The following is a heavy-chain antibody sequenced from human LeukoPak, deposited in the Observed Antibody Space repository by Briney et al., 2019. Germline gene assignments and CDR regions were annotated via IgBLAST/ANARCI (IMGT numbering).Heavy chain of an antibody. CDR2: INPNSGGT. J-gene: IGHJ4*02. CDR1: GYTFTGYY. CDR3: ARAAATLGYCSGGSCPYYFDY. V-gene: IGHV1-2*02. D-gene: IGHD2-15*01. Sequence: GASVKVSCKASGYTFTGYYMHWVRQAPGQGLEWMGWINPNSGGTNYAQKFQGRVTMTRDTSISTAYMELSRLRSDDTAVYYCARAAATLGYCSGGSCPYYFDYWGQGTLVTVSS.